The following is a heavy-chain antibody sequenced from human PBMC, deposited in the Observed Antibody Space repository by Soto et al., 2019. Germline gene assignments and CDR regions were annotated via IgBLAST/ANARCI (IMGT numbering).Heavy chain of an antibody. CDR2: IKSNPDGGTP. D-gene: IGHD2-15*01. CDR3: NTCRRGHCYGQMDA. Sequence: EVQLVEYGGGLVKPGGSLRLSCAASGFTFTNAWMSWVRQAPGKGLEWVGRIKSNPDGGTPDYAAPVNGRFTISRDDSTTTLYLQMNSLENEDTAVYYCNTCRRGHCYGQMDAWGKGTAVTVST. CDR1: GFTFTNAW. J-gene: IGHJ6*04. V-gene: IGHV3-15*01.